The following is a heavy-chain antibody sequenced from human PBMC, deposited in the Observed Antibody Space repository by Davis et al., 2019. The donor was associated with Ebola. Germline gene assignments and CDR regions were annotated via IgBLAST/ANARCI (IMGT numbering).Heavy chain of an antibody. CDR3: ARFSRGTIESY. CDR1: GFTFSSYW. J-gene: IGHJ4*02. Sequence: GSLRLPCAASGFTFSSYWMSWVRQAPGKGLEWVANIKQDGSDKHYVDSVKGRFTISRDNAKNSLYLQMNSLRAEDTAVYYCARFSRGTIESYWGQGTLVTVSS. D-gene: IGHD5/OR15-5a*01. CDR2: IKQDGSDK. V-gene: IGHV3-7*01.